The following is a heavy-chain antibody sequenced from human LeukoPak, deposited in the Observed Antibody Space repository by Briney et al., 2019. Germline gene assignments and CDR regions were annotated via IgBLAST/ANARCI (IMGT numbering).Heavy chain of an antibody. D-gene: IGHD5-24*01. Sequence: GGSLRLSCAASGFTFSTYSMNWVRQAPGKGLEWVSFISSGSSTLYYADSVKGRFTISRDNAKNSLYLQMNSLRAEDTAVYYCARMRDGYMGRYYFDYWGQGTLVTVSS. V-gene: IGHV3-48*01. J-gene: IGHJ4*02. CDR3: ARMRDGYMGRYYFDY. CDR1: GFTFSTYS. CDR2: ISSGSSTL.